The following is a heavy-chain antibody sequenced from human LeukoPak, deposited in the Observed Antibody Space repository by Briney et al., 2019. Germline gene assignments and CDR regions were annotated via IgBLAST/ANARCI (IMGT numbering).Heavy chain of an antibody. J-gene: IGHJ4*02. CDR3: ARDILMVGATHYFDY. CDR2: IHHSMSP. CDR1: GGSITTYY. D-gene: IGHD1-26*01. Sequence: EASETLSLTCTVSGGSITTYYWSWIRQPPGKGLEWIGCIHHSMSPTYNPSLKSRVTMSVDTSKNQFSLKVSSVTAADTAVYYCARDILMVGATHYFDYWGQGTLVTVSS. V-gene: IGHV4-59*01.